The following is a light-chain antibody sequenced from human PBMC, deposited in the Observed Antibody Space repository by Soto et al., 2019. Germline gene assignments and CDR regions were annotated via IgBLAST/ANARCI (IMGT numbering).Light chain of an antibody. V-gene: IGLV1-40*01. J-gene: IGLJ2*01. CDR1: GSNIGSNYD. Sequence: QLVLTQPPSVSGAPGQRVTISCTGSGSNIGSNYDVHWYQQIPGTAPRLVIYGNSHRPSGVPDRFSGSKSGSSGSLAITGLQAEDEAYYYCQSYDRSLTGVVFGGGTKVTVL. CDR2: GNS. CDR3: QSYDRSLTGVV.